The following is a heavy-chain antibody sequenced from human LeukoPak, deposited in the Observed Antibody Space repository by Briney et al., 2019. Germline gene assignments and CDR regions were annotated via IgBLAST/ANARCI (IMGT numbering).Heavy chain of an antibody. D-gene: IGHD3-22*01. J-gene: IGHJ4*02. CDR2: ISSSSSDI. CDR1: GFTFSRYS. CDR3: ARTYYYDSSAYYLY. Sequence: PGGALRLSCAASGFTFSRYSMNWVRQAPGKGLEGVSSISSSSSDIYYADSVKGRFTISRDNAKNSLYLQMNSLRAEDTAVYYCARTYYYDSSAYYLYWGQGTLVTVSS. V-gene: IGHV3-21*01.